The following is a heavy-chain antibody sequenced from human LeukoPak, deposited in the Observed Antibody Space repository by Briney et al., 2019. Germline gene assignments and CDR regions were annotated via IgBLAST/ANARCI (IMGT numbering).Heavy chain of an antibody. Sequence: GGSLRLSCAASGFSFTTSWMSWVRQAPGSWLEWVASIEQDGSEKYYVDSVKGRFTISRDNAKNSLFLQMNSLRAEDTAVYYCAKGHTSLAPGGQGALVTVSS. D-gene: IGHD5-18*01. V-gene: IGHV3-7*01. CDR3: AKGHTSLAP. J-gene: IGHJ4*02. CDR2: IEQDGSEK. CDR1: GFSFTTSW.